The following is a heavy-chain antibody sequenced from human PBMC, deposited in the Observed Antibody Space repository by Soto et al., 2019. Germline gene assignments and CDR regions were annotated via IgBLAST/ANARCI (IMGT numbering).Heavy chain of an antibody. CDR2: IYYSGST. V-gene: IGHV4-39*01. D-gene: IGHD2-2*03. CDR1: GGSISSSSYY. J-gene: IGHJ3*02. CDR3: ARQESEAAGYFGGAFDI. Sequence: QLQLQESGPGLVKPSETLSLTCTVSGGSISSSSYYWGWIRQPPGKGLEWIGSIYYSGSTYYNPSLKSRVTISVDTPKNQFSLKLSSVTAADTAVYYCARQESEAAGYFGGAFDIWGQGTMVTVSS.